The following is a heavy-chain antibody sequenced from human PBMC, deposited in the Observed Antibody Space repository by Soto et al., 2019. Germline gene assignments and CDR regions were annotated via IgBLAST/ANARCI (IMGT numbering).Heavy chain of an antibody. V-gene: IGHV1-2*04. CDR2: INPNSGRT. Sequence: QVQLVQSGAEVKKPGASVKVSCKASGYAFSQFYIHWMRQAPGQGLEWMGWINPNSGRTKFAQNFQGWVTMTTHTSIKTVYMELSGLRSDATAVYYCARESGGTTATLDYYYFYMDVWGKGTTVTVSS. D-gene: IGHD4-17*01. CDR1: GYAFSQFY. CDR3: ARESGGTTATLDYYYFYMDV. J-gene: IGHJ6*03.